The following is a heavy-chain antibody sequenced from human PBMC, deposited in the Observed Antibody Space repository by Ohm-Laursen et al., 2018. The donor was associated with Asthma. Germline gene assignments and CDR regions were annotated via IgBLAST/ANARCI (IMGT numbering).Heavy chain of an antibody. CDR2: ISYDGSNK. J-gene: IGHJ4*02. CDR1: GFTFSSYA. V-gene: IGHV3-30-3*01. D-gene: IGHD6-19*01. CDR3: ARDHIAVAGNFDY. Sequence: SLRLSCAASGFTFSSYAMHWVRQAPGKGLEWVAVISYDGSNKYYADSVKGRFTISRDNAKNSLYLQMNSLRAEDTAVYYCARDHIAVAGNFDYWGQGTLVTVSS.